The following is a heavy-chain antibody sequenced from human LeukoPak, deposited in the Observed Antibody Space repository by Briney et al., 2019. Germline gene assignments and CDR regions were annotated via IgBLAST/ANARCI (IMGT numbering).Heavy chain of an antibody. CDR2: ISGSGGSP. CDR3: AGYCTSTSCAFEY. J-gene: IGHJ4*02. V-gene: IGHV3-23*01. D-gene: IGHD2-2*01. Sequence: GGSLRLSCAASGFTFSNAWMNWVRQAPGEGLEWVSSISGSGGSPIYADSVKGRFTISRDNSKNTLYLQMNSLRAEDTAIYYCAGYCTSTSCAFEYWGQGTLVTVSS. CDR1: GFTFSNAW.